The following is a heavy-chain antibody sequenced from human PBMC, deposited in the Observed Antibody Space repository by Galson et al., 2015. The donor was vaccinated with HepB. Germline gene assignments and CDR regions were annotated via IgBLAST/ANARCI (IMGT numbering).Heavy chain of an antibody. Sequence: SLRLSCAASGFTFSTYGMNWVRQAPGKGLEWVSTINGGGGDTYYADSVKGRFTISRDNSKNTLYLQMNSLRAEDTAIYYCAKEGGTMIRGVTLRPEEHFDYWGQGILVTVSS. V-gene: IGHV3-23*01. CDR2: INGGGGDT. J-gene: IGHJ4*02. CDR1: GFTFSTYG. D-gene: IGHD3-10*01. CDR3: AKEGGTMIRGVTLRPEEHFDY.